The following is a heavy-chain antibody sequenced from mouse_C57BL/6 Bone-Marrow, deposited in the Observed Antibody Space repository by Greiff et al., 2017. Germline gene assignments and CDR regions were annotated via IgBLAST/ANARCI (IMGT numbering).Heavy chain of an antibody. CDR1: GYSFTDYN. CDR2: INPNYGTT. J-gene: IGHJ3*01. V-gene: IGHV1-39*01. D-gene: IGHD1-1*02. CDR3: ARGGDYAWFAY. Sequence: VQLQQSGPELVKPGASVKLSCTASGYSFTDYNMNWVKQTHGKSLEWIGVINPNYGTTSYNQKFKGKATLTVDQSSSTAYMQLNSLTSEDSAVYYCARGGDYAWFAYWGQGTLVTVAA.